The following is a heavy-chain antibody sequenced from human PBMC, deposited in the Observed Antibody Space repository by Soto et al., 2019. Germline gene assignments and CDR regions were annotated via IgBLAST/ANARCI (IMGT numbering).Heavy chain of an antibody. J-gene: IGHJ6*02. CDR2: TYYRSKWYN. CDR3: ARDRSSSRAWYYYGMDV. D-gene: IGHD6-13*01. V-gene: IGHV6-1*01. Sequence: SQTLSLTCAVSGDSVSSNSAAWNWIRQSASRGLEWLGRTYYRSKWYNDYAVSVKSRITINPDTSKNQFSLQLNSVTPEDTAVYYCARDRSSSRAWYYYGMDVWGQGTTVTVSS. CDR1: GDSVSSNSAA.